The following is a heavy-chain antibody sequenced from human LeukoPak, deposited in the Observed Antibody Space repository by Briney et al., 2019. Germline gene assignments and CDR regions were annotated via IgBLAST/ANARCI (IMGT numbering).Heavy chain of an antibody. CDR3: ARDGGKGWLWFDY. Sequence: SETLSLTCTVSGGSISSSSYNWGWIRHPPGKGLEWIGSIYYSGSTYYNPSLKSRVTISVDMSKNQFSLKLSSVSAADTAVYYCARDGGKGWLWFDYWGQGTLVTVSS. CDR2: IYYSGST. V-gene: IGHV4-39*02. J-gene: IGHJ4*02. D-gene: IGHD3-9*01. CDR1: GGSISSSSYN.